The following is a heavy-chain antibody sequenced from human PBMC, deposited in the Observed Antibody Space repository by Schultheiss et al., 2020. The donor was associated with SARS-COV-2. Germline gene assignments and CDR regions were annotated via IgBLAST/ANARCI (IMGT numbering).Heavy chain of an antibody. CDR2: ISSSSSYI. CDR3: ARVLRDGYNYPFALGY. Sequence: GGSLRLSCAASGFTVSSNYMSWVRQAPGKGLEWVSSISSSSSYIYYADSVKGRFTISRDNSKNTLYLQMNSLRAEDTAVYYCARVLRDGYNYPFALGYWGQGTLVTVSS. CDR1: GFTVSSNY. J-gene: IGHJ4*02. V-gene: IGHV3-21*04. D-gene: IGHD5-24*01.